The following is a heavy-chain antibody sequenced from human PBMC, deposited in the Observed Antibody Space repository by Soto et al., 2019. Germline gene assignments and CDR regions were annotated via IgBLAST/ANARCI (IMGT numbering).Heavy chain of an antibody. V-gene: IGHV4-61*01. J-gene: IGHJ4*02. CDR1: GGTVSSGSYY. D-gene: IGHD6-13*01. CDR3: ARVASYSNALLYYFDY. CDR2: IYYSGST. Sequence: PSETLSLTCTVSGGTVSSGSYYWSWIRQPPGKGLEWIGYIYYSGSTNYNPSLKSRVTISVDTSKNQFSLKLSSVTAADTAVYYCARVASYSNALLYYFDYWGQGAMVTVSS.